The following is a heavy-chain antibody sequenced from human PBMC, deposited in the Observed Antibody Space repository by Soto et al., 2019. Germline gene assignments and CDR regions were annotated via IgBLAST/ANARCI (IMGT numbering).Heavy chain of an antibody. CDR3: ARDDYGGNSYYYSMDV. Sequence: GGSLRLSCAASGFTFSDYYMSWIRQAPGKGLEWVSYISSSSSYTNYADSVKGRFTISRDNAKNSLYLQMNSLRAEDTAVYYCARDDYGGNSYYYSMDVWGQGTTVTVSS. V-gene: IGHV3-11*05. D-gene: IGHD4-17*01. CDR2: ISSSSSYT. CDR1: GFTFSDYY. J-gene: IGHJ6*02.